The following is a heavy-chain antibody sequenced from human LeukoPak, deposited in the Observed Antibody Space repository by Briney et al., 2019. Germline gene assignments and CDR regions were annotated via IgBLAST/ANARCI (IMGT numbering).Heavy chain of an antibody. CDR3: ARVGIAAAGLDY. V-gene: IGHV1-46*01. J-gene: IGHJ4*02. Sequence: ASVKVSCKASGYTFTGYYMHWVRQAPGQGLEWMGIINPSGGSTSYAQKFQGRVTMTRDTSTSTVYMELSSLRSEDTAVYYCARVGIAAAGLDYWGQGTLVTVSS. D-gene: IGHD6-13*01. CDR2: INPSGGST. CDR1: GYTFTGYY.